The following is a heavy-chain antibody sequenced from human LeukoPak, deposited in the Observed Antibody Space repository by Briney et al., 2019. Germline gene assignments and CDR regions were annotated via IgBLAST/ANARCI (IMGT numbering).Heavy chain of an antibody. V-gene: IGHV3-7*03. J-gene: IGHJ4*02. D-gene: IGHD3-3*01. Sequence: GGSLRLSCAASGFTFTNFWMTWVRQAPGKGLEWVATIKQDATEIYYVDSVKGRFTISRDNAHNSLYLQMNTLRAEDTAVYYCARDWSHRCFDYWGQGTLVTVSS. CDR3: ARDWSHRCFDY. CDR1: GFTFTNFW. CDR2: IKQDATEI.